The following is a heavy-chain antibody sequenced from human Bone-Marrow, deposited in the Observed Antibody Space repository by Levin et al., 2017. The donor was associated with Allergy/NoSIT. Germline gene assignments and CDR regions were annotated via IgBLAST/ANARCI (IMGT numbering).Heavy chain of an antibody. V-gene: IGHV2-5*02. CDR1: GFSLSENGVD. CDR2: ISWDDDK. J-gene: IGHJ4*02. Sequence: SGPTLVKPTQTLTLTCTFSGFSLSENGVDVAWIRQTPGEAPEWLALISWDDDKRYSSSLKSRLTITKDTSKNQVVLTMTDMGPGDTATYYCAHGRIRYDSGAYYPSTGFDHWGQGTLVTVSS. CDR3: AHGRIRYDSGAYYPSTGFDH. D-gene: IGHD3-10*01.